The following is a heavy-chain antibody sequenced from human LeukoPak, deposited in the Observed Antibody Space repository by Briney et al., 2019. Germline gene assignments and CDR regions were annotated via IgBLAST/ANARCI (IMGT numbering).Heavy chain of an antibody. J-gene: IGHJ5*02. CDR1: GVSFSGYY. CDR2: INHSGST. V-gene: IGHV4-34*01. Sequence: SETLSLTCAVYGVSFSGYYWSWIRQPPGKGLEWIGEINHSGSTNYNPSLKSRVTISVDTSKNQFSLKLSSVTAADTAVYYCAGGLVVVAASLGWFDPWGQGTLVTVSS. CDR3: AGGLVVVAASLGWFDP. D-gene: IGHD2-15*01.